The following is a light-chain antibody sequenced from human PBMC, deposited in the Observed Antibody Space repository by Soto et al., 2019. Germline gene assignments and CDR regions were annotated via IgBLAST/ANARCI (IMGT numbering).Light chain of an antibody. CDR1: QSVGSSY. J-gene: IGKJ4*01. Sequence: EIVLTQSPGTLSLSPGERATLSCRASQSVGSSYLAWYQQRPGQARRLLIYGASSRATGIPDRFGGSGSGTDFTLTISRLEPEDFAVYYCQQYDSSPLTFGGGTKVEIK. CDR3: QQYDSSPLT. V-gene: IGKV3-20*01. CDR2: GAS.